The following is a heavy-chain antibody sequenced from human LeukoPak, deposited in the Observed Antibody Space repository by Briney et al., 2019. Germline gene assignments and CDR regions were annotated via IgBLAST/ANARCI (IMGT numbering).Heavy chain of an antibody. Sequence: PSETLSLTCTVSGGSISSYYWSWIRQPPGKGLEWIGYIYYSGSTNYNPSLKSRVTISVDTSKNRFSLKLSSVTAADTAVYYCARSSDSARGRRTVAGALYDYWGQGTLVTVSS. J-gene: IGHJ4*02. CDR2: IYYSGST. CDR1: GGSISSYY. CDR3: ARSSDSARGRRTVAGALYDY. V-gene: IGHV4-59*01. D-gene: IGHD6-19*01.